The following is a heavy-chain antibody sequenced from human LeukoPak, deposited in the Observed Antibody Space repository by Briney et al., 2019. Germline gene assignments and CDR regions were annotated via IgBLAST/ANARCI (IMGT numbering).Heavy chain of an antibody. CDR2: VNPSSGDT. J-gene: IGHJ4*02. CDR3: ARGAVSGTYRYLY. CDR1: ACWFKFYN. D-gene: IGHD3-16*02. V-gene: IGHV1-2*02. Sequence: ASVTLTCKSAACWFKFYNIDLHRQAPAPGLEWMGLVNPSSGDTNYAQKFQGRVTMTSDTPISTAYMELGRLCAGGRAVYSFARGAVSGTYRYLYWGQGTLVTVSS.